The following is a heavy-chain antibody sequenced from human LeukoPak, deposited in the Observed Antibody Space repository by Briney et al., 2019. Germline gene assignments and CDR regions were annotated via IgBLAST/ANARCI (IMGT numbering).Heavy chain of an antibody. Sequence: SETLSLTCAVSGGSISSSNWWSWVRQPPGKGLEWIGEIYHSGSTNYNPSLKSRVTISVDKSKNQFSLKLSSVTAADTAVYYCATYSSGWYPFDYWGQGTLVTVSS. J-gene: IGHJ4*02. CDR2: IYHSGST. CDR1: GGSISSSNW. D-gene: IGHD6-19*01. CDR3: ATYSSGWYPFDY. V-gene: IGHV4-4*02.